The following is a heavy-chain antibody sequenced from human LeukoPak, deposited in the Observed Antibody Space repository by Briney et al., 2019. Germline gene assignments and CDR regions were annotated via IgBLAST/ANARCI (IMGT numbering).Heavy chain of an antibody. CDR3: ARSLVTQYSSPTSVSRGAFGY. CDR1: GGSISSYY. D-gene: IGHD6-6*01. Sequence: PSETLSLTCTVSGGSISSYYWSWIRQPAGKGLEWIGRIYTSGSTNYNPSLKSRVTMSVDTSKNQFSLKLSSVTAADTAVYYCARSLVTQYSSPTSVSRGAFGYWGQGTLVTVSS. J-gene: IGHJ4*02. V-gene: IGHV4-4*07. CDR2: IYTSGST.